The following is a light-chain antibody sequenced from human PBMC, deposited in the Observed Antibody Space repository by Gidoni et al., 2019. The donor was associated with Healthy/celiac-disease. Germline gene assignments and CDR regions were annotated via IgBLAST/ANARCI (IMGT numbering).Light chain of an antibody. CDR2: GAS. CDR3: QQYGSSPWT. J-gene: IGKJ1*01. Sequence: ELVFTPSPGTLSLSPGERATLSCRASQSVSSSYLAWYQQKPGQAPRRLIYGASSRATGIPDRFSGSGSGTEFTLTISRLEPEDFAVYYCQQYGSSPWTFGQGTKVEIK. CDR1: QSVSSSY. V-gene: IGKV3-20*01.